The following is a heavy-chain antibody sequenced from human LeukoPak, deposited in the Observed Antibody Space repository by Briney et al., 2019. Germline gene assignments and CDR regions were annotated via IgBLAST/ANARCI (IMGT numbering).Heavy chain of an antibody. V-gene: IGHV1-18*01. J-gene: IGHJ4*02. CDR3: ARDKLETFGGGPTQQFDY. CDR2: ISAYNGNT. D-gene: IGHD3-16*01. Sequence: GASVKVSCKASGYTFTSYGISWVRQAPGQGLEWMGWISAYNGNTNYAQKLQGRVTMTTDTSTSTAYMELRSLRSDDTAVYYCARDKLETFGGGPTQQFDYWGQGTLVTVSS. CDR1: GYTFTSYG.